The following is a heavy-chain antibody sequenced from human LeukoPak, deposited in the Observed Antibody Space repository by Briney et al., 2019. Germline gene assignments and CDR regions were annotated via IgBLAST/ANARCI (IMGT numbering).Heavy chain of an antibody. Sequence: KPSETLSLTCAVYGGSFSGYYWSWIRQPPGKGLEWIGEINHSGSTNYNPSLKSRVTISVDTSKNQFSLKLSSVTAADTAVYYCARGRSGDFWSGCGMDVWGKGTTVTVSS. V-gene: IGHV4-34*01. J-gene: IGHJ6*04. CDR2: INHSGST. D-gene: IGHD3-3*01. CDR3: ARGRSGDFWSGCGMDV. CDR1: GGSFSGYY.